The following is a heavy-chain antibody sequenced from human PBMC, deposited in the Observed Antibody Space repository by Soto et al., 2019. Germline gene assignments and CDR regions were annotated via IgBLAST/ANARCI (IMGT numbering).Heavy chain of an antibody. V-gene: IGHV4-59*01. J-gene: IGHJ4*02. Sequence: SETLSLTCTVSGGSISSYYWSWIRQPPGKGLEWIGYIYYSGSTNYNPSLKSRVTISVDTSKNQFSLKLSSVTAADTAVYYCARGKTYYDILTGYYAAYYFDYWGRGTLVTVSS. D-gene: IGHD3-9*01. CDR3: ARGKTYYDILTGYYAAYYFDY. CDR1: GGSISSYY. CDR2: IYYSGST.